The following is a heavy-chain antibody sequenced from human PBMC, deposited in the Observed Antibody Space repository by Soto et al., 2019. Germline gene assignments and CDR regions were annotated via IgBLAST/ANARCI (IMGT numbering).Heavy chain of an antibody. D-gene: IGHD2-15*01. Sequence: EVQLVEAGGGVVQPGGSLRLSCVASGFTFSFYYMSWARQVPGKGLEWLAKINQDGSVQSYLDSVGGRFTISRDNAKNSVYLEMGSLRPEDTAVYFCGRISRGALGGTFWGQGTRVTVSS. V-gene: IGHV3-7*03. J-gene: IGHJ4*02. CDR3: GRISRGALGGTF. CDR1: GFTFSFYY. CDR2: INQDGSVQ.